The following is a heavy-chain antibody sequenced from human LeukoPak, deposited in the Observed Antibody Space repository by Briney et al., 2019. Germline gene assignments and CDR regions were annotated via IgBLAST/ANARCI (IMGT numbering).Heavy chain of an antibody. CDR3: ARDTSPGYCSSTSCYWFIFDP. CDR1: GFTFSDYS. D-gene: IGHD2-2*01. CDR2: IGISSGNT. Sequence: GGSLRLSCAASGFTFSDYSMNWVRQAPGKGLEWISYIGISSGNTKYADSVKGRFTISGDNAKNSLYLQMNRLRVEDTAVYYCARDTSPGYCSSTSCYWFIFDPWGQGTLVTVSS. J-gene: IGHJ5*02. V-gene: IGHV3-48*04.